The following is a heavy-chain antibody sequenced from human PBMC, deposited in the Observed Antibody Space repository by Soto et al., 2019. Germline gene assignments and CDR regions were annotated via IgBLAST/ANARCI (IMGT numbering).Heavy chain of an antibody. D-gene: IGHD1-7*01. CDR3: ARESGTTYTPDY. Sequence: QVQLVQSGAEVKKPGASVKVSCKASGYTFTTYGISWVRQAPGQGLEWMGWISAYNGHTNYAQKLQGRVTMTTDTPTSTAYIELGSLRSVDTAVYYCARESGTTYTPDYWGQGNLVTVSS. V-gene: IGHV1-18*04. J-gene: IGHJ4*02. CDR1: GYTFTTYG. CDR2: ISAYNGHT.